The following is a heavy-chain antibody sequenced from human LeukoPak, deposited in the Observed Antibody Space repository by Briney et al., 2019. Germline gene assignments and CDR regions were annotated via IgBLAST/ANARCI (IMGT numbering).Heavy chain of an antibody. V-gene: IGHV3-30-3*01. CDR1: GFTFSSYA. D-gene: IGHD1-26*01. Sequence: GGSLRLSCAASGFTFSSYAMHWVRQAPGKGLEWVAVISYDGSNKYYADSVKGRFTISRDNSKNTLYLQMNSLRAEDTAVYYCAGVSGWELLLHAFDIWGQGTMVTVSS. J-gene: IGHJ3*02. CDR2: ISYDGSNK. CDR3: AGVSGWELLLHAFDI.